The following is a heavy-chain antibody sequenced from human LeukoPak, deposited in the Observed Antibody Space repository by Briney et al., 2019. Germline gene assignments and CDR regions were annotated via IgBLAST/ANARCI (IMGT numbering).Heavy chain of an antibody. Sequence: GGSLRLSCAASGFTFSSYEMNWVRQAPGKGLEWVSYISSSGSTIYYADSVKGRFTISRDNAKNSLYLQMNSLRAEDTAVYYCARDQRPYDILTGYYDYWGQGTLVTVSS. CDR2: ISSSGSTI. CDR1: GFTFSSYE. V-gene: IGHV3-48*03. J-gene: IGHJ4*02. CDR3: ARDQRPYDILTGYYDY. D-gene: IGHD3-9*01.